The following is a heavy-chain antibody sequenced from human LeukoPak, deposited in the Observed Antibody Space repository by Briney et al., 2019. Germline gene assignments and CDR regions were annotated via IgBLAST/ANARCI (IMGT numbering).Heavy chain of an antibody. CDR1: GFTFSSYS. J-gene: IGHJ4*02. CDR2: ISSSSSTI. V-gene: IGHV3-48*04. Sequence: GGSLRLSCAASGFTFSSYSMNWVRQAPGKRLEWVSYISSSSSTIYYADSVKGRFTISRDNAKNSLYLQMNSLRAEDTAVYYCARRGMADYWGQGTLVTVSS. D-gene: IGHD3-16*01. CDR3: ARRGMADY.